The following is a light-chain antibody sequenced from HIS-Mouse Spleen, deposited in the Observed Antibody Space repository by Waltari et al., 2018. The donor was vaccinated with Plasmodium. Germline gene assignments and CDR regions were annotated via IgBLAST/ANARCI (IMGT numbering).Light chain of an antibody. CDR3: NSRDSSGNHLV. V-gene: IGLV3-19*01. J-gene: IGLJ2*01. Sequence: SSELTQHPAVSVSLGQSVRITCPGDRLRSYYPSWYQQKPGQATVLVIYGKNNRPSGIPDRFSGSSSGNTASLTITGAQAEDEADYYCNSRDSSGNHLVFGGGTKLTVL. CDR1: RLRSYY. CDR2: GKN.